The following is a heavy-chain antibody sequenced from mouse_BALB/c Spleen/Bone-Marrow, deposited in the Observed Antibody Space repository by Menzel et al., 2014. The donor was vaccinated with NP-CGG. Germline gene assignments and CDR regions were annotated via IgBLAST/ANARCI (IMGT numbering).Heavy chain of an antibody. D-gene: IGHD1-1*01. CDR2: IHYSGST. V-gene: IGHV3-1*02. CDR1: GYSITSGYS. J-gene: IGHJ2*01. CDR3: ASITTVVVPSDY. Sequence: VQLQQSGPDLVKPSQSLSLTCTVTGYSITSGYSWHWIRQFPGNKLEWMGYIHYSGSTNYNPSLKSRISIARDTSKNQFFLQLNSVTTEDTATYYCASITTVVVPSDYWGQGTTLTVSS.